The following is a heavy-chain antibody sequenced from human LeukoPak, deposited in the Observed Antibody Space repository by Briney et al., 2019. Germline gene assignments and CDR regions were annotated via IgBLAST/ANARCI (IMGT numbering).Heavy chain of an antibody. CDR3: ARTFVVVTAEDAFDI. V-gene: IGHV3-33*03. J-gene: IGHJ3*02. CDR2: IWFDGSNK. Sequence: PGGSLRLSCAASGFTFSSYGMHWVRQAPGKGLEWVAVIWFDGSNKYYADSVKGRFTISRDNAKNSLYLQMNSLRAEDTAVYYCARTFVVVTAEDAFDIWGQGTMVTVSS. D-gene: IGHD2-21*02. CDR1: GFTFSSYG.